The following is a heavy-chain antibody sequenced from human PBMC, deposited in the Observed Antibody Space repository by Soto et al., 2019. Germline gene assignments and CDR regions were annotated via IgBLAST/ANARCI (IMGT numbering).Heavy chain of an antibody. CDR1: EDTCKSRS. CDR3: ATSYGSGSSAFDY. J-gene: IGHJ4*02. V-gene: IGHV1-69*02. Sequence: SSVRVSYNASEDTCKSRSMKYVRQAPGQGLQWMGRTIPMLGMSNYALKFQGRVTITADKSTTTAYMELSRLRSDDTAVYYCATSYGSGSSAFDYWGQGTQVTVSA. D-gene: IGHD3-10*01. CDR2: TIPMLGMS.